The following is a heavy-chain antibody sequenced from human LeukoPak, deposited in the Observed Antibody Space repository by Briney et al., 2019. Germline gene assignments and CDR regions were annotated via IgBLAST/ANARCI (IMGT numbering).Heavy chain of an antibody. CDR1: GYTFTSYD. CDR3: ARGRKAMATFDY. CDR2: MNPNSGNT. D-gene: IGHD5-18*01. Sequence: ASVKVSCKASGYTFTSYDINWVRQATGQGLEWMGWMNPNSGNTGYAQKFQGRVTITRNTYISKAYMELSSLRSEDTAVYYCARGRKAMATFDYWGQGTLVTVSS. J-gene: IGHJ4*02. V-gene: IGHV1-8*03.